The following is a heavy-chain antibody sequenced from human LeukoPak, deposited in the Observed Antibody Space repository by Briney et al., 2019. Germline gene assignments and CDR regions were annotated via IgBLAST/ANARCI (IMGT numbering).Heavy chain of an antibody. CDR1: GYSFTSYW. CDR3: ARHYYGSGNYLHYYYGMDV. Sequence: GESLKISCKGSGYSFTSYWIGWVRQMPGKGLEWTGIIYPDDSDTRYSPSFQGQVTISADKSISTAYLQWSSLKASDTAMYYCARHYYGSGNYLHYYYGMDVWGQGTTVTVSS. D-gene: IGHD3-10*01. V-gene: IGHV5-51*01. J-gene: IGHJ6*02. CDR2: IYPDDSDT.